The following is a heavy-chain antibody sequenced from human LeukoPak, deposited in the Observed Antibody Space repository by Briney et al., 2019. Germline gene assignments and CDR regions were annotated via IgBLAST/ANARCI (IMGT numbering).Heavy chain of an antibody. J-gene: IGHJ4*02. CDR3: ARGGYITIFGVVIRAPYYFDY. Sequence: SETLSLTCAVYGGSFSGYYWSWIRQPPGKGLEWIGEIKHSGSTNYNPSLKSRVTISVDTSKNQFSLKLSSVTAADTAVYYCARGGYITIFGVVIRAPYYFDYWGQGTLVTVSS. CDR1: GGSFSGYY. CDR2: IKHSGST. D-gene: IGHD3-3*01. V-gene: IGHV4-34*01.